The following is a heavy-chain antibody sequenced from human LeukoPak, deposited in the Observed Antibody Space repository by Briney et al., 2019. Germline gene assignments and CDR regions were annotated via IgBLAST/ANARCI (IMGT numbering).Heavy chain of an antibody. J-gene: IGHJ4*02. Sequence: ASVKVSCKASGYTFTAYYMHWVRQAPGQGLEWMGWINLNRGGTNYAQNFQGRVTMTRDTSISAAYMELSRLGSDDTAIYYCARVAGGDWYYFDFWGQGTLVTVSS. CDR2: INLNRGGT. D-gene: IGHD2-21*02. V-gene: IGHV1-2*02. CDR1: GYTFTAYY. CDR3: ARVAGGDWYYFDF.